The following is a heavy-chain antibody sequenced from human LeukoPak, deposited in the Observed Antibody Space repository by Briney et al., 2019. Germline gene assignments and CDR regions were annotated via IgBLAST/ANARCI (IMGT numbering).Heavy chain of an antibody. Sequence: GGSLRLSCAASGFTFRNHWMHWVRQTPGKGLVWVSRISSDGSSTTYADSVKGRFTISRDNAKNTLYLQMNHLRAEDTAMYYCARDQRVTGRPDIDYWGQGTLVIVSS. CDR3: ARDQRVTGRPDIDY. CDR2: ISSDGSST. D-gene: IGHD6-6*01. V-gene: IGHV3-74*03. CDR1: GFTFRNHW. J-gene: IGHJ4*02.